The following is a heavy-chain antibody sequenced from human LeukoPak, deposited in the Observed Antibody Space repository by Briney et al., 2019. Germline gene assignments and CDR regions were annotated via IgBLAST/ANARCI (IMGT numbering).Heavy chain of an antibody. V-gene: IGHV1-69*01. CDR2: IIPIFGTA. CDR1: GGTFSSYA. CDR3: ARGRYNSSSGYSYYMDV. D-gene: IGHD6-6*01. J-gene: IGHJ6*03. Sequence: GSSVKVSCKASGGTFSSYAISWVRQAPGQGLEWMGGIIPIFGTANYAQKFQGRVTITADESTSTAYMELSSLRSEDTAVYYCARGRYNSSSGYSYYMDVWGKGTTVTVSS.